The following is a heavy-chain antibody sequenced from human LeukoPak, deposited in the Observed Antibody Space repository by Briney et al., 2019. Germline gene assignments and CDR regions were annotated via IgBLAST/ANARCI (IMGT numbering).Heavy chain of an antibody. D-gene: IGHD1-7*01. CDR1: GGTFSSYA. V-gene: IGHV1-69*06. CDR2: IIPIFGTT. Sequence: SVKVSCKASGGTFSSYAISWVRQAPGQGLEWMGGIIPIFGTTTYAQRFQGRVTITADKSTSTAYMELSSLRSEDTAVYYCARDSYRTRNYNWFDPWGQGTLVTVSS. J-gene: IGHJ5*02. CDR3: ARDSYRTRNYNWFDP.